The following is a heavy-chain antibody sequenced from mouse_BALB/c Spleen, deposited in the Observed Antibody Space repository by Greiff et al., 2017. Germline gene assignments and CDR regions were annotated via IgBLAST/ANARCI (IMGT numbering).Heavy chain of an antibody. V-gene: IGHV2-2*02. CDR3: ATIGAHSAMDY. J-gene: IGHJ4*01. CDR1: GFSLTSYG. CDR2: IWSGGST. Sequence: QVQLKESGPGLVQPSQSLSITCTVSGFSLTSYGVHWVRQSPGKGLEWLGVIWSGGSTDYNAAFISRLSISKDNSTSQVFFKMNSLQANDSAIYYCATIGAHSAMDYWGQGTSVTVSS.